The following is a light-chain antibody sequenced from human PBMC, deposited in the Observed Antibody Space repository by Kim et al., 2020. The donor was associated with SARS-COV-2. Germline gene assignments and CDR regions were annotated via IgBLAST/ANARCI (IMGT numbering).Light chain of an antibody. CDR1: NIGSKS. V-gene: IGLV3-21*04. J-gene: IGLJ3*02. CDR2: YDS. Sequence: SYELTQPPSVSVAPGKTARITCGGNNIGSKSVHWYQQKPGQAPVLVIYYDSDRPSGIPERFSGSNSGNTATLTISRVEAGAEADYDCQGGDSSSDHLVFG. CDR3: QGGDSSSDHLV.